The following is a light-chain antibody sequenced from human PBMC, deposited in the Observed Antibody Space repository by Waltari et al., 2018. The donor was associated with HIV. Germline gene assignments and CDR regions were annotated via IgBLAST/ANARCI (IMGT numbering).Light chain of an antibody. CDR1: TSDVGTYNL. J-gene: IGLJ1*01. V-gene: IGLV2-23*02. Sequence: QSALTQPASVSGSPGQSITISCTGTTSDVGTYNLVSWYYKHPGKTPKLRIYEVNRRPAGVFNRFSGSKSRNTAALSSSGLQAEDEADYYCCSYAGTNPFYYVFGTGTKVTVL. CDR3: CSYAGTNPFYYV. CDR2: EVN.